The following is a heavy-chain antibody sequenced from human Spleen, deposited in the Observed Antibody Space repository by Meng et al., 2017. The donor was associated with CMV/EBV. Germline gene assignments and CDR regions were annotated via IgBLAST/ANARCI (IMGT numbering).Heavy chain of an antibody. CDR1: GLTFSSYE. D-gene: IGHD3-3*01. Sequence: GESLKISCAASGLTFSSYEMNWVRQAPGKGLEWVSYISSSGSTIYYADSVKGRFTISRDNAKNSLYLQVNSLRAEDTAVYYCARSYDFWSASFDYWGQGTLVTVSS. CDR3: ARSYDFWSASFDY. J-gene: IGHJ4*02. V-gene: IGHV3-48*03. CDR2: ISSSGSTI.